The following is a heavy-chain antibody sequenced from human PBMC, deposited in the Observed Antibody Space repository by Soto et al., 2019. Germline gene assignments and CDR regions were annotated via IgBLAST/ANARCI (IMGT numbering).Heavy chain of an antibody. Sequence: QVQLVQSGAEVKKPGSSVKVSCKASGGTFSTNAISWVRQAPGQGLEWMGGITPLLGTANYAQKFQGRVTITAVESTTTAYMELSSLRSEDTAVYYCAQPLGLAVAGSGRFDLWGRGTLITVSS. V-gene: IGHV1-69*12. CDR2: ITPLLGTA. CDR3: AQPLGLAVAGSGRFDL. CDR1: GGTFSTNA. D-gene: IGHD6-19*01. J-gene: IGHJ2*01.